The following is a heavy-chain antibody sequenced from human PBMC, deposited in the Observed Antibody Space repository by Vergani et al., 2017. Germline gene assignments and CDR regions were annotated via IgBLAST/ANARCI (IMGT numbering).Heavy chain of an antibody. CDR3: ASGKYYSDSTSHFRGRYFDV. CDR2: IYNSGNG. D-gene: IGHD3-16*01. Sequence: QMQLQESGPGLVKASETLSLTCTVSGNSIISRSYYWGWIRQPPGKGLEWIGSIYNSGNGDSSSSLKSRVTISADTSKNQFSLRLTSVIAADTAVYYCASGKYYSDSTSHFRGRYFDVWVRGTLVTVPS. CDR1: GNSIISRSYY. J-gene: IGHJ2*01. V-gene: IGHV4-39*01.